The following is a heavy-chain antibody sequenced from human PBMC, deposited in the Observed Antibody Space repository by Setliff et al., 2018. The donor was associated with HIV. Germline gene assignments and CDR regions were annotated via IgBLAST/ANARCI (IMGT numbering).Heavy chain of an antibody. V-gene: IGHV4-31*03. Sequence: SETLSLTCTVSGGSISSGGYYWSWIRQHPGKGLEWIGYIYYSGSTYYNPSLKSRVTISVDTSKNQFSLKLSSVTAADTAVYYCARTAAAGTFDYWGQGTLVTVSS. D-gene: IGHD6-13*01. CDR3: ARTAAAGTFDY. CDR2: IYYSGST. CDR1: GGSISSGGYY. J-gene: IGHJ4*02.